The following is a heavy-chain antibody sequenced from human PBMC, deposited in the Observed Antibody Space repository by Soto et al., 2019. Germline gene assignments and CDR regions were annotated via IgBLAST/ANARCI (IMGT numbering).Heavy chain of an antibody. CDR1: GFTFSSYA. V-gene: IGHV3-30-3*01. CDR3: ARESAPYCSGGSCQGWFDP. Sequence: SLRLSCAASGFTFSSYAMHWVRQAPGKGLEWVAVISYDGSNKYYADSVKGRFTISRDNSKNTLYLQMNSLRAEDTAVYYCARESAPYCSGGSCQGWFDPWGQGTLVTVSS. D-gene: IGHD2-15*01. J-gene: IGHJ5*02. CDR2: ISYDGSNK.